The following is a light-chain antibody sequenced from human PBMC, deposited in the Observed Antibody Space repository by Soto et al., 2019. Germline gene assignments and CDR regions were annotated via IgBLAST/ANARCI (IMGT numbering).Light chain of an antibody. V-gene: IGLV2-11*01. CDR2: DVS. J-gene: IGLJ1*01. Sequence: SVLTKPRSVSGSPGQSVTISCPGTSSDVGGYNYVSWYQQHPGKAPKLMIYDVSKRPSGVPDRFSGSKSGNTASLTISGLQDEDEADYYCCSYAGSYTPFYVFGTGTKVTVL. CDR1: SSDVGGYNY. CDR3: CSYAGSYTPFYV.